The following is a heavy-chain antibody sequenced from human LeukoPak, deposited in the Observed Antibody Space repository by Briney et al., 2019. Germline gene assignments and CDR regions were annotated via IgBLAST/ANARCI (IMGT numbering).Heavy chain of an antibody. CDR3: ARYCGAASCYSGFDY. Sequence: PGGSLRLSCAASGFTFGSFVMIWVRQAPGKGPKWFSAIGGDGGTYYADSVKGRFTISRGNSKNTLYLQMNSLGSEDTALYYCARYCGAASCYSGFDYWGQGTLVTVAS. V-gene: IGHV3-23*01. CDR1: GFTFGSFV. CDR2: IGGDGGT. J-gene: IGHJ4*02. D-gene: IGHD2-15*01.